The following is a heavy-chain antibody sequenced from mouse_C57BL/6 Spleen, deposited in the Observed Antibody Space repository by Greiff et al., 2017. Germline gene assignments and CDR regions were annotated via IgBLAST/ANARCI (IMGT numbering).Heavy chain of an antibody. CDR2: IYPGDGDT. Sequence: QVQLKQSGAELVKPGASVKISCKASGYAFSSYWMNWVKQRPGKGLEWIGQIYPGDGDTNYNGKFKGKATLTADKSSSTAYMQLSSLTSEDSAVYFCARSRWSLPMDYWGQGTSGTVSS. CDR3: ARSRWSLPMDY. J-gene: IGHJ4*01. CDR1: GYAFSSYW. V-gene: IGHV1-80*01. D-gene: IGHD1-1*02.